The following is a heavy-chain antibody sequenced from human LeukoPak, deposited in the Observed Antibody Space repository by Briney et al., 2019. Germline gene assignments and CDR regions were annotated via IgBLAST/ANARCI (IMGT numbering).Heavy chain of an antibody. Sequence: ASVKVSCKASGYTFTSYYLHWVRQAPGQGLEWMGIINPSGGGISYAQKLQGRATMTSDTSTSTVYMELSSLRSEDTAVYFCARVSTQDPIYYGAGRYDYWGQGTLVTVSS. V-gene: IGHV1-46*04. CDR3: ARVSTQDPIYYGAGRYDY. CDR1: GYTFTSYY. CDR2: INPSGGGI. D-gene: IGHD3-10*01. J-gene: IGHJ4*01.